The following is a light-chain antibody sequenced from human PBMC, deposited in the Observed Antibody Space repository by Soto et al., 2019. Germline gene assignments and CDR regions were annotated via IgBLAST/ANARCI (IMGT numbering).Light chain of an antibody. V-gene: IGLV2-14*01. CDR3: SSYTSTRTYV. J-gene: IGLJ1*01. Sequence: QSVLTQPASVSGSPGQSIAISCTGTSSDVGGYNYVSWYQQHPGKAPVLMIYDVSIRPSGVTNRFSGSKSGNTASLTISGLQAEDEADYYCSSYTSTRTYVLGTGTKVTVL. CDR2: DVS. CDR1: SSDVGGYNY.